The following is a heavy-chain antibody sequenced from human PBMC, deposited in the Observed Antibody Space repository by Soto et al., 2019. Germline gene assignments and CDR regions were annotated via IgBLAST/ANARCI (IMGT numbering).Heavy chain of an antibody. Sequence: SVKVSCKASGGTFSSYAISWVRQAPGQGLEWMGGIIPIFGTANYAQKFQGRVTITADESTSTAYMELSSLRSEDTAVYYCARVNGGTTVVVYNWFDPWGQGTLVTVPQ. V-gene: IGHV1-69*13. CDR2: IIPIFGTA. CDR1: GGTFSSYA. J-gene: IGHJ5*02. CDR3: ARVNGGTTVVVYNWFDP. D-gene: IGHD1-7*01.